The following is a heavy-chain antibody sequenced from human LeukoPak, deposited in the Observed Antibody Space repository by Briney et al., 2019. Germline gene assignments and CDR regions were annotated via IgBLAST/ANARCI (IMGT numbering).Heavy chain of an antibody. CDR1: GFTFSSYS. CDR2: ISSSTI. CDR3: ARIPGRNYYYYYMDV. D-gene: IGHD2-21*01. Sequence: GGSLRLSCAASGFTFSSYSMNWVRQAPGKGLEWVSYISSSTIYYADSVKGRFTISRDNAKNSLYLQMNSLRSEDTAVYYCARIPGRNYYYYYMDVWGKGTTVTASS. V-gene: IGHV3-48*01. J-gene: IGHJ6*03.